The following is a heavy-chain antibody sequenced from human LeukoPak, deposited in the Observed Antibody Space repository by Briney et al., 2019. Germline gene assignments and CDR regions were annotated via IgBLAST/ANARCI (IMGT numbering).Heavy chain of an antibody. V-gene: IGHV1-46*01. CDR3: ARVLYGDFPWFDP. CDR1: GGTFSSYA. Sequence: ASVKVSCKASGGTFSSYAISWVRQAPGQGLEWMGIINPSGGSTNYVQKFQGRVTMTRDTSAGTVYMELSSLRSEDTAVYYCARVLYGDFPWFDPWGQGTLVTVSS. CDR2: INPSGGST. J-gene: IGHJ5*02. D-gene: IGHD4-17*01.